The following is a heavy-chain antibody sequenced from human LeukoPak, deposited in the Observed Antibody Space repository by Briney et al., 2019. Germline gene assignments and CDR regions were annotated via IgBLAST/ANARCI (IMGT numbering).Heavy chain of an antibody. CDR1: GYTFSSYD. V-gene: IGHV1-8*01. Sequence: ASVTVSLKATGYTFSSYDINWVRQATGQGLGWMGWMNPNSGNTGYAQKFQGRVTTTRNTSKSTAYMKLSSLRAEDTAVYYCARDFPRSTSCLGYWGQGTLVTVSS. J-gene: IGHJ4*02. CDR3: ARDFPRSTSCLGY. CDR2: MNPNSGNT. D-gene: IGHD2-2*01.